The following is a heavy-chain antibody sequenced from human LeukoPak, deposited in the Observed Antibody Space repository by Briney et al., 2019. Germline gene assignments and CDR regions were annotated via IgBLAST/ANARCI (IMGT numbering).Heavy chain of an antibody. CDR1: GGSISSSSYY. CDR3: ARPYDSSGYYYAFDI. Sequence: TSETLSLTCTVSGGSISSSSYYWGWIRQPPGKGLEWIGSIYYSGSTYYNPSLKSRVTISVDTSKNQFSLKLSSVTAADTAVYYCARPYDSSGYYYAFDIWGQGTMVTVSS. J-gene: IGHJ3*02. D-gene: IGHD3-22*01. CDR2: IYYSGST. V-gene: IGHV4-39*01.